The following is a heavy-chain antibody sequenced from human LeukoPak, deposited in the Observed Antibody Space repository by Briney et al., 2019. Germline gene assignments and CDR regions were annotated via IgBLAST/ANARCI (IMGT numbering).Heavy chain of an antibody. J-gene: IGHJ5*02. CDR1: GGSISSGSYY. V-gene: IGHV4-61*02. Sequence: SETLSLTCTVSGGSISSGSYYWSWIRQPAGKGLEWIGRIYTSGSTNYNPSLKSRVTISVDTSKNQFSLKLSSVTAADTAVYYCARDGDIAARPGAYNWFDPWGQGTLVTVSS. CDR3: ARDGDIAARPGAYNWFDP. CDR2: IYTSGST. D-gene: IGHD6-6*01.